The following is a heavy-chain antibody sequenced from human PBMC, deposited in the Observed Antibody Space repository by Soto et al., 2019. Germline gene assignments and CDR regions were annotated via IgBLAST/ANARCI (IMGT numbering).Heavy chain of an antibody. Sequence: GGSLRLSCAVSGFSFRSSPMSWVRRAPGKGLEWVSGINGGDDSKHYAESVRGRFTITRDNSKNTLLLQMNSLRAEDTAIYYYGEKAAAGISPPRYDPWGQGTLVTVSS. J-gene: IGHJ5*02. D-gene: IGHD6-25*01. CDR2: INGGDDSK. CDR3: GEKAAAGISPPRYDP. V-gene: IGHV3-23*01. CDR1: GFSFRSSP.